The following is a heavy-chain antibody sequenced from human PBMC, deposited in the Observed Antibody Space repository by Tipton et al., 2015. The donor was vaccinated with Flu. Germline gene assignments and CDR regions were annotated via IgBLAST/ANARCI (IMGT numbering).Heavy chain of an antibody. J-gene: IGHJ6*02. D-gene: IGHD3-9*01. V-gene: IGHV3-7*03. CDR3: AKETYTDNHYHYGMDV. CDR2: INEDGSDK. Sequence: SLRLSCAASGFTFGGFWMTWVRQAPVKGLEWVASINEDGSDKYYVDSVKGRFTISRDNHEKSVYLQMNSLRPEDTALYYCAKETYTDNHYHYGMDVWDQGTTVTVSS. CDR1: GFTFGGFW.